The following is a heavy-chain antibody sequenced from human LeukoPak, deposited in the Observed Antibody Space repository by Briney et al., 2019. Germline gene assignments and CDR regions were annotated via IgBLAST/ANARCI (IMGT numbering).Heavy chain of an antibody. CDR3: AKDLYEVVMDPTFDP. V-gene: IGHV3-30*02. D-gene: IGHD3-22*01. J-gene: IGHJ5*02. Sequence: GGSLRLSCAASGFTFSSYDMHWVRQAPGKGLEWVAFIRYDGSNKYYADSVKGRFTISRDNSKNTLYLQMNSLRAEDTAVYYCAKDLYEVVMDPTFDPWGQGTLVTVSS. CDR2: IRYDGSNK. CDR1: GFTFSSYD.